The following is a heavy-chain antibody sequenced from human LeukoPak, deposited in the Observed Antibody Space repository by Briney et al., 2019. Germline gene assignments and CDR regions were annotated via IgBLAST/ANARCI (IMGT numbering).Heavy chain of an antibody. CDR3: ARGAGETAMVTNFDY. J-gene: IGHJ4*02. D-gene: IGHD5-18*01. Sequence: ASVKVSCKASGYTFTNYGLNWVRQAPGQGLEWMGWINIKTGSPTYAPGFTGRFVFFLDTSVSTAYLQITSLEAEDTALYYCARGAGETAMVTNFDYWGQGTLVTVSS. CDR2: INIKTGSP. V-gene: IGHV7-4-1*02. CDR1: GYTFTNYG.